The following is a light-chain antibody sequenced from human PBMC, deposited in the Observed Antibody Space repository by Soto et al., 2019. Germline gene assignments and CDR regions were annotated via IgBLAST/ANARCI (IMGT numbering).Light chain of an antibody. CDR2: GAS. V-gene: IGKV3-15*01. CDR1: QSVGSD. Sequence: IVSTQSSRSLSLSPEERATLSCRASQSVGSDLAWYQQKPGQAPRLLIYGASTRATGIPARFSGSGSGTEFTLTISFLQSEDVAGYRCPHSNNLPWTFGQVSRV. CDR3: PHSNNLPWT. J-gene: IGKJ1*01.